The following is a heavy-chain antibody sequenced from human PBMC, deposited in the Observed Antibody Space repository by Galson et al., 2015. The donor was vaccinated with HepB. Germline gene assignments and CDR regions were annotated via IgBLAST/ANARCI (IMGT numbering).Heavy chain of an antibody. CDR2: ISPYNRDT. CDR3: ARGALVRVVGGSRNNWFAP. V-gene: IGHV1-18*01. D-gene: IGHD2-15*01. J-gene: IGHJ5*02. Sequence: SVKVSCKASGYTFSTYSITWVRQAPGQGLEWMGWISPYNRDTKYARKFQGRVTMTTDTFTSTAYMELRSLRSDDTAFYYCARGALVRVVGGSRNNWFAPWGQGTLVTVSS. CDR1: GYTFSTYS.